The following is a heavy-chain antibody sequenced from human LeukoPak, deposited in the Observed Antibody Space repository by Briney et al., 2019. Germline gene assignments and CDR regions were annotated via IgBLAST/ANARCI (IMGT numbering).Heavy chain of an antibody. Sequence: GGSLRLSCAASGFTFSSYAMHWVRQAPGKGLEWVAVISYDGSNKYYADSVKGRFTISRDNSKNTLYLQTNSLRSDDTAVYFCAREDPAYERTDYYYMDVWGKGTTVTVSS. D-gene: IGHD1-1*01. CDR3: AREDPAYERTDYYYMDV. CDR1: GFTFSSYA. J-gene: IGHJ6*03. CDR2: ISYDGSNK. V-gene: IGHV3-30*04.